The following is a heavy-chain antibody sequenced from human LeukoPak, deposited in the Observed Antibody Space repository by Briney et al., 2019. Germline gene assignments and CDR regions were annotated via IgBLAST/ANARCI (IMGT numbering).Heavy chain of an antibody. V-gene: IGHV3-23*01. CDR2: IIATGYNT. CDR3: AKARSSWFFDS. J-gene: IGHJ4*02. D-gene: IGHD6-13*01. Sequence: GGSLRLSCAASGFTFSSYWMSWVRQAPGKGLEWVSLIIATGYNTYYADSVKGRFTISRDNSKNTLYLQMNSLRAEDTAVYYCAKARSSWFFDSWGQGTLVTVSS. CDR1: GFTFSSYW.